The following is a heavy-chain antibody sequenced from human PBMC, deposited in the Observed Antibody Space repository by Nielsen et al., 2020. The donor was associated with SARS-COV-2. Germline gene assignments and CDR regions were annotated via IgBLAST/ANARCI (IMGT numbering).Heavy chain of an antibody. V-gene: IGHV1-3*01. Sequence: ASVKVSCKASGYTFTSYAMHWVRQAPGQRLEWMGWINAGNGNTKYSQKFQGRVTITRDTSASTAYMELSSLRSDDTAVYYCARAVGAYRDYYYGMDVWGQGTTVTVSS. D-gene: IGHD1-26*01. CDR1: GYTFTSYA. CDR3: ARAVGAYRDYYYGMDV. CDR2: INAGNGNT. J-gene: IGHJ6*02.